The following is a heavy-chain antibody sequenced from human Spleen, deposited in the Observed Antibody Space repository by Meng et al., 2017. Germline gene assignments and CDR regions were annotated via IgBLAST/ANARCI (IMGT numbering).Heavy chain of an antibody. V-gene: IGHV1-2*02. Sequence: ASVKVSCKASGYTFTGYYMHWVRQAPGQGLEWMGWINPNSGGTNYAQKFQGRVTMTRDTSISTAYMELRSLRSDDTAVYYCARGRDLRLGSNPGDYWGQGTLVTVSS. CDR1: GYTFTGYY. CDR3: ARGRDLRLGSNPGDY. D-gene: IGHD7-27*01. CDR2: INPNSGGT. J-gene: IGHJ4*02.